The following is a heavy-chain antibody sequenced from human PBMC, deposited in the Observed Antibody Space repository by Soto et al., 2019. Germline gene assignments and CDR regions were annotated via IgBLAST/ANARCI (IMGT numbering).Heavy chain of an antibody. Sequence: QVQLVQSGTEVKKPGSSVKVSCKASGGTFNNFAISWVRQAPGQGLEWMGGFIPIFDTADYAQKFQGRVTTTADESTTTAYMELSNLRPDDTAVYYCARGDRAPTIPVAIMTPELKRPARNYKGWFDPWGQGTRVTVSP. CDR1: GGTFNNFA. CDR2: FIPIFDTA. D-gene: IGHD2-2*02. J-gene: IGHJ5*02. CDR3: ARGDRAPTIPVAIMTPELKRPARNYKGWFDP. V-gene: IGHV1-69*01.